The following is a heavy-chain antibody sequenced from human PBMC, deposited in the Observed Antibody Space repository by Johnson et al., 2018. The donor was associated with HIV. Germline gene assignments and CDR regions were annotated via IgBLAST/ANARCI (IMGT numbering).Heavy chain of an antibody. CDR2: IRSDGSDK. Sequence: QVQLVESGGGVVQPGGSLRLSCAASGFTFSIYDIQWVRQAPGKGLEWVAYIRSDGSDKKYVDSVKGRFTISRDNSKNTLYLQMNSLRAEDTAVYYCAREVHYDSSDYYERYAFDVWGQGTTVIVSS. V-gene: IGHV3-30*02. CDR1: GFTFSIYD. D-gene: IGHD3-22*01. J-gene: IGHJ3*01. CDR3: AREVHYDSSDYYERYAFDV.